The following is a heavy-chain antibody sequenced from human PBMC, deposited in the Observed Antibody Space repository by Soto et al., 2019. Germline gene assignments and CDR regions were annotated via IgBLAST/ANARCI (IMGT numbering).Heavy chain of an antibody. CDR3: ARDKGQQLVRFPRWASYFDY. Sequence: SETLSLTCTASGGSISSYYWSWIRQPAGKGLEWIGRIYTSGSTNYNPSLKSRVTMSVDTSKNQFSLKLSSVTAADTAVYYCARDKGQQLVRFPRWASYFDYWGQGTLVTVSS. CDR2: IYTSGST. J-gene: IGHJ4*02. V-gene: IGHV4-4*07. D-gene: IGHD6-13*01. CDR1: GGSISSYY.